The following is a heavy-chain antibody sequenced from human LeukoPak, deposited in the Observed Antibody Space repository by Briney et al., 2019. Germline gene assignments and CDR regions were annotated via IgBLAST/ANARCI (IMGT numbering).Heavy chain of an antibody. Sequence: GGSLRLACAASGSTVSSNYMSWVRQAPGKGLEWVSVIYSGGSTYYADSVRGRFTISRDNSRNTLYLQMNSLRAEDTAVYYCARVGSGVRYFDIWGRGNLVTVSS. J-gene: IGHJ2*01. CDR2: IYSGGST. V-gene: IGHV3-66*01. CDR3: ARVGSGVRYFDI. CDR1: GSTVSSNY. D-gene: IGHD3-10*01.